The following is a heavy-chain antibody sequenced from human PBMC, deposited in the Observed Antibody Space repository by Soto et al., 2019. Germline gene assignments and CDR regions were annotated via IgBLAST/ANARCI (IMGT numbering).Heavy chain of an antibody. V-gene: IGHV1-69*04. Sequence: GASVKVSCKASGGTFCSYIISWVRQGPGQGLEWMGRIIPILGIANYAQKFQGRVTITADKSTSTAYMELSSLRSEDTAVYYCAREGGRAAAGSYYYMDVWGKGTTVTVSS. CDR3: AREGGRAAAGSYYYMDV. CDR1: GGTFCSYI. D-gene: IGHD6-13*01. CDR2: IIPILGIA. J-gene: IGHJ6*03.